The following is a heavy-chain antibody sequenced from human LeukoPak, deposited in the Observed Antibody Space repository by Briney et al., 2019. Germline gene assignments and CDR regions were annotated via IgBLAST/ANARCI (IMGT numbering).Heavy chain of an antibody. Sequence: SETLSLTCTVSGGSISSYSWSWIRQPPGKGLEWLGYLYYSGSTNYNPTLNRRVTISVDTSKNQFSLKRSSVTAADTAVYYCARGVASGYASDYYFDYWGQGTLLTVSS. CDR2: LYYSGST. D-gene: IGHD5-12*01. J-gene: IGHJ4*02. V-gene: IGHV4-59*13. CDR3: ARGVASGYASDYYFDY. CDR1: GGSISSYS.